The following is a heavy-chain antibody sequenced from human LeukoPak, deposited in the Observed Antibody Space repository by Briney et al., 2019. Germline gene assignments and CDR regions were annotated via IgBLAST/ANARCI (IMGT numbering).Heavy chain of an antibody. J-gene: IGHJ4*02. Sequence: SETLSLTCAVYGGSFSGYYWSWLRQPPGKGLEWIGEINHSGSTNYNPSLKRRVTISVDTSKNQFSLKLSSVTAADTAVYYCARGPYGDGTYYFDYWGQGTLVTVSS. CDR1: GGSFSGYY. CDR3: ARGPYGDGTYYFDY. D-gene: IGHD4-17*01. V-gene: IGHV4-34*01. CDR2: INHSGST.